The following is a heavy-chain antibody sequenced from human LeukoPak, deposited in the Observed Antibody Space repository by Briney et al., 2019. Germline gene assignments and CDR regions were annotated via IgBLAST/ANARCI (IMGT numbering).Heavy chain of an antibody. CDR1: GFTLGSYE. CDR3: ARQIEVTGRETSWTFDY. V-gene: IGHV3-48*03. Sequence: PAGSLPLSCAASGFTLGSYEMNWVRQAPGPGLESLSYIGSSGATRYYARSVKGRFTVPSDNAKNSLYLQLNSLRAEDTAVYYWARQIEVTGRETSWTFDYWGQGTLVTVSS. J-gene: IGHJ4*02. D-gene: IGHD6-19*01. CDR2: IGSSGATR.